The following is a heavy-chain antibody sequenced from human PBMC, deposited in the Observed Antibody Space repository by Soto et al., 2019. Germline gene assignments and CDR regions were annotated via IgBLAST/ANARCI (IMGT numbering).Heavy chain of an antibody. V-gene: IGHV4-61*01. CDR1: GCSVSSGSYY. D-gene: IGHD2-15*01. CDR3: ARDGYCSGGSCYGWFDP. CDR2: IYYSGST. Sequence: ETLALTCTVSGCSVSSGSYYWSWIRQPPGKGLEWIGYIYYSGSTNYNPSLKSRVTISVDTSKNQFSLKLSSVTAADTAVYYCARDGYCSGGSCYGWFDPWGQGTLVTVSS. J-gene: IGHJ5*02.